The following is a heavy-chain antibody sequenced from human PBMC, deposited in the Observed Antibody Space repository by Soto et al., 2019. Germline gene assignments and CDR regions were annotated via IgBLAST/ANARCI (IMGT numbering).Heavy chain of an antibody. CDR3: ARAPQRRRWSPFDY. V-gene: IGHV4-34*01. J-gene: IGHJ4*02. CDR1: GGSFSGYY. Sequence: QVQLQQWGAGLLKPSETLSLTCAVYGGSFSGYYWSWIRQPPGKGLEWIGEINHSGSTNYNPSLKSRVTISVDTSKNQFSLKLSSVTAADTAVYYCARAPQRRRWSPFDYWGQGTLVTVSS. D-gene: IGHD6-13*01. CDR2: INHSGST.